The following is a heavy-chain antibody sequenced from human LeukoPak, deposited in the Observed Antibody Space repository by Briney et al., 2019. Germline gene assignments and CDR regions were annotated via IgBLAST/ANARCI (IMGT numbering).Heavy chain of an antibody. CDR2: ISAYNGNT. CDR1: GYTFNSYG. V-gene: IGHV1-18*01. CDR3: AREENSSWYDY. J-gene: IGHJ4*02. D-gene: IGHD6-13*01. Sequence: ASVKDSCKASGYTFNSYGVNWVRQAPGQGLEWMGWISAYNGNTNDAQNLQGRVTMTTDTPTSTVYMELKSLTSDDTAAYYCAREENSSWYDYWGQGTLVTVSS.